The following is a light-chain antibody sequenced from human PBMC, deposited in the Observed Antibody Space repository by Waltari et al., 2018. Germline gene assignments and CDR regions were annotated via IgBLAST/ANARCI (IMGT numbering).Light chain of an antibody. V-gene: IGLV2-8*01. CDR3: SSYAGITNWV. Sequence: QSALTQPPSASGSPGQSVTISCTGTSSDVGGYNYVSWYQQYPGKAPDLIIYEVSRRPSGVPDRFSGSQSGNTASLTVSGLQAEDEADYYCSSYAGITNWVFGGGTKLTVL. CDR1: SSDVGGYNY. J-gene: IGLJ3*02. CDR2: EVS.